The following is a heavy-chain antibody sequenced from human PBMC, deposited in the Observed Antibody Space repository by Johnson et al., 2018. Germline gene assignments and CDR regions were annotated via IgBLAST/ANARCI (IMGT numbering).Heavy chain of an antibody. CDR3: ARGLGDTPKRYGMDV. CDR1: GFTFSSYG. Sequence: VQLVESGGGLVQPGGSLRLSCAVSGFTFSSYGMHWVRQAPAKGLEGVALIWSDGSHKYDADSVKGRFTIARDTAKNPLYLQMNSLRAEDPALYHCARGLGDTPKRYGMDVWGQGTTVTVSS. V-gene: IGHV3-33*01. D-gene: IGHD5-18*01. CDR2: IWSDGSHK. J-gene: IGHJ6*02.